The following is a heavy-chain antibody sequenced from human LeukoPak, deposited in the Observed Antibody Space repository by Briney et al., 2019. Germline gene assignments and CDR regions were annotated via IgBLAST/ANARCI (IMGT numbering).Heavy chain of an antibody. CDR2: INHSGST. Sequence: SETLSLTCAVYGGSFSGYYWRWIRQPPGKGLEWIGEINHSGSTNYNPSLKSRVTISVDTSKNQFSLKLSSVTAADTAVYYCARSSGSYPGYYFDYWGQGTLVTVSS. CDR1: GGSFSGYY. CDR3: ARSSGSYPGYYFDY. J-gene: IGHJ4*02. V-gene: IGHV4-34*01. D-gene: IGHD1-26*01.